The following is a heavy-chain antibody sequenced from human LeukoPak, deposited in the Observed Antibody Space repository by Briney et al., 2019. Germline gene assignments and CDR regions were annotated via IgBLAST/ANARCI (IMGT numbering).Heavy chain of an antibody. Sequence: SVKVSCKASGYTFTSYGISWVRQAPGQGLEWMGGIIPIFGTANYAQKFQGRVTITADESTSTAYMELSSLRSEDTAVYYCARGDYYDSSGPLYYYYYYMDVWGKGTTVTISS. V-gene: IGHV1-69*13. CDR3: ARGDYYDSSGPLYYYYYYMDV. D-gene: IGHD3-22*01. CDR1: GYTFTSYG. CDR2: IIPIFGTA. J-gene: IGHJ6*03.